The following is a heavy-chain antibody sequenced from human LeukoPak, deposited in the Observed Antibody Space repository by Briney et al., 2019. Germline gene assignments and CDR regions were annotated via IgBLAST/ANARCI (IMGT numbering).Heavy chain of an antibody. V-gene: IGHV7-4-1*02. Sequence: ASLKVSCKASGYTFTGYYMHWVRQAPGQGLEWMGWINTNTGDPTYAQGFTGRFVFSLDTSVSTAYLQISRLKAAGTGLYYCARGAWNFVLSPLIDYWGQGTLVTVSS. CDR2: INTNTGDP. CDR1: GYTFTGYY. D-gene: IGHD1-7*01. CDR3: ARGAWNFVLSPLIDY. J-gene: IGHJ4*02.